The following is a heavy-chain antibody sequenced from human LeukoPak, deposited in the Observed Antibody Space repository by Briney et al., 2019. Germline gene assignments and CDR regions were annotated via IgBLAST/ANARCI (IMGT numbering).Heavy chain of an antibody. J-gene: IGHJ4*01. Sequence: SETLSLTCTVSGGSISSSSYYWGWIRQPPGKGLEWIGSIYYSGSTYYNPSLKSRVTISVDTSKSQISLKLNSLTAADTAVYYCASLLNIAGYSGYDSDYWGHGTLVTVSS. CDR2: IYYSGST. V-gene: IGHV4-39*01. D-gene: IGHD5-12*01. CDR3: ASLLNIAGYSGYDSDY. CDR1: GGSISSSSYY.